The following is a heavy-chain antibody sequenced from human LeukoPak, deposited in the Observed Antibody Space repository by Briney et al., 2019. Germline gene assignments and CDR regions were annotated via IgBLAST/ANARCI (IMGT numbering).Heavy chain of an antibody. Sequence: GGSLRLSCAASGFIFSTYAMSWVRQAPGKGLEWVSVISGSDGRTHYADSVKGRFTISRDNSKNTLYLQMNSLRAEDTALYYCAKPGTYYYYVDYYFEYWGQGTLVTVSS. D-gene: IGHD3-22*01. CDR1: GFIFSTYA. V-gene: IGHV3-23*01. CDR3: AKPGTYYYYVDYYFEY. CDR2: ISGSDGRT. J-gene: IGHJ4*02.